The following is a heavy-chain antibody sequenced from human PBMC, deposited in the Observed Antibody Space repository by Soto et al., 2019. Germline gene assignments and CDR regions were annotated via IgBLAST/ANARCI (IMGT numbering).Heavy chain of an antibody. D-gene: IGHD2-21*02. CDR3: AKRNDVTHSWYFDY. Sequence: PGGSLRLSCAASGFTFSSYAMSWGRQAPAKGLEWVSGISGTGGNTFHADSVKGRFTISRDNSKNTLYLQMKSLRAEDTAVYYCAKRNDVTHSWYFDYWGPGYLVTVSS. CDR2: ISGTGGNT. V-gene: IGHV3-23*01. CDR1: GFTFSSYA. J-gene: IGHJ4*02.